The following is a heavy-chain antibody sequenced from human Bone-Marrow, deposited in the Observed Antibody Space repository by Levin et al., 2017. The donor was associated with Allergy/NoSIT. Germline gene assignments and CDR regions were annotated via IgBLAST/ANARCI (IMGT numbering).Heavy chain of an antibody. CDR3: ARHRESLGNTALDY. D-gene: IGHD5-18*01. CDR1: GGSINGYY. J-gene: IGHJ4*02. CDR2: IHYSGRT. Sequence: SETLSLTCTVSGGSINGYYWGWVRQPPGKGLEYIGYIHYSGRTNSNPSLKSRVTVSLDTFNNQFSLNLNSVTAADTAVYYCARHRESLGNTALDYWGQGTLVTVSS. V-gene: IGHV4-59*08.